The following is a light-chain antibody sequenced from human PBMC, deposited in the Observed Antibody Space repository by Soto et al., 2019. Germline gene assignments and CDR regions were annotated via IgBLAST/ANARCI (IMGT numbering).Light chain of an antibody. CDR3: QQSYNTPRT. Sequence: DIQMTQSPSSLSASVGDRVTITCRASQSIGDNLSWYQQKPGTAPNLLIYAASNLQSGVPSRFSGSGSGTDFTLTISYLQPEDFATYYCQQSYNTPRTFGQGTKVDIK. CDR2: AAS. CDR1: QSIGDN. V-gene: IGKV1-39*01. J-gene: IGKJ1*01.